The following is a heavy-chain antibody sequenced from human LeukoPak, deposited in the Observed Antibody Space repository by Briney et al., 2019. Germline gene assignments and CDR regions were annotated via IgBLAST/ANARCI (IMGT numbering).Heavy chain of an antibody. CDR1: GDSISTGGYF. V-gene: IGHV4-61*02. CDR2: IYAGGKT. CDR3: ARMDYYGSGTYRSWFDP. Sequence: SQTLSLTCTVSGDSISTGGYFWSWIRQPAGKGLEWIGRIYAGGKTNYNPSLRSRVTISVDTSRNQFSLKLNSVTAADTAVYYCARMDYYGSGTYRSWFDPWGQGTLVTVSS. J-gene: IGHJ5*02. D-gene: IGHD3-10*01.